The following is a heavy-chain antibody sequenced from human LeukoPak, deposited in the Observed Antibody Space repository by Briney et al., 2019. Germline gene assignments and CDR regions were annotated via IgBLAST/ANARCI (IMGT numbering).Heavy chain of an antibody. CDR1: GGSSSGYY. Sequence: SETLSLTSAVYGGSSSGYYWSWIRQPPRKGLEWIGEITHSGSTNYNPSLKSRVTISVDTSKNQFSLKLSSVTAADTAVYYCARGLKYYYDSSGYPPLGYWGQGTLVTVSS. J-gene: IGHJ4*02. CDR3: ARGLKYYYDSSGYPPLGY. V-gene: IGHV4-34*01. D-gene: IGHD3-22*01. CDR2: ITHSGST.